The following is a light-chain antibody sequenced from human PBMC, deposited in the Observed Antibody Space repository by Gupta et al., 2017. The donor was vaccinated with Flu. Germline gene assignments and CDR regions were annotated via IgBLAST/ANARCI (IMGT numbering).Light chain of an antibody. CDR1: QSRVHNNGNTY. CDR2: KGS. J-gene: IGKJ2*01. V-gene: IGKV2-30*02. Sequence: VTLGQPASISCRASQSRVHNNGNTYLHWFQQRPGQSPRRLIYKGSNRDSGVPDRFSGSGSGTDFTLKISRVEADDVGVYYCRQGKRWPFAFGQGTKLDI. CDR3: RQGKRWPFA.